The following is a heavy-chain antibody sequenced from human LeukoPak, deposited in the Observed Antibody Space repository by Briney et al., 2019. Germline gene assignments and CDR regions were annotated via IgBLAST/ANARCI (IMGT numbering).Heavy chain of an antibody. CDR3: ARSGCSNTSCYRAYYYMDV. D-gene: IGHD2-2*02. CDR1: GGSFSGYY. Sequence: SETLSLTCAVYGGSFSGYYWSWIRQPPGKGLEYIGEINHSGSTNYNPSLKTRVTISVDTSKNQFSLKLSSVTAADTAVYYCARSGCSNTSCYRAYYYMDVWGKGTTVTVSS. V-gene: IGHV4-34*01. J-gene: IGHJ6*03. CDR2: INHSGST.